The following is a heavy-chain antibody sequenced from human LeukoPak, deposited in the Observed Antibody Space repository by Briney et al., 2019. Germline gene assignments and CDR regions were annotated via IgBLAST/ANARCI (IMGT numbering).Heavy chain of an antibody. Sequence: PGGSLRLSCTVSGFTFSGYTMHWVRQAPGKGPEWVSSISSSGLYIYFADSLKGRFTISRDNAKNSLYLQVNSLRAEDTAVYYCAREFEPDYFDYWGQGTLVTVSS. CDR3: AREFEPDYFDY. CDR2: ISSSGLYI. CDR1: GFTFSGYT. D-gene: IGHD1-14*01. V-gene: IGHV3-21*01. J-gene: IGHJ4*02.